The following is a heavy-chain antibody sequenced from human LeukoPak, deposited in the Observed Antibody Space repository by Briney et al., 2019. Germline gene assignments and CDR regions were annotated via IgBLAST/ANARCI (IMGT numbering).Heavy chain of an antibody. Sequence: ASVKVSCKASGYTFTSYGISWVRQAPGQGLEWMRWISAYNGNTNYAQKLQGRVTMTTDTSTSTAYMELRSLRSDDTAVYYCAREGGGSYPTYYYYYYMDVWGKGTTVTVSS. V-gene: IGHV1-18*01. J-gene: IGHJ6*03. CDR2: ISAYNGNT. D-gene: IGHD1-26*01. CDR3: AREGGGSYPTYYYYYYMDV. CDR1: GYTFTSYG.